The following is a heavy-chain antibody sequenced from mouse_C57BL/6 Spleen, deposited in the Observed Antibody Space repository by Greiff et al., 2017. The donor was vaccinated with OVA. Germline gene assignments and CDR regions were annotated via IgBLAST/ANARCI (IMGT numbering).Heavy chain of an antibody. D-gene: IGHD1-2*01. J-gene: IGHJ1*03. CDR2: IDPSDSYT. CDR3: ARPITTDWYFDV. Sequence: QVQLQQPGAELVMPGASVKLSCKASGYTFTSYWMHWVKQRPGQGLEWIGEIDPSDSYTNYNQKFKGKSTLTVDKSSSTAYMQLSSLTSDDSAVYYCARPITTDWYFDVWGTGTTVTVSS. CDR1: GYTFTSYW. V-gene: IGHV1-69*01.